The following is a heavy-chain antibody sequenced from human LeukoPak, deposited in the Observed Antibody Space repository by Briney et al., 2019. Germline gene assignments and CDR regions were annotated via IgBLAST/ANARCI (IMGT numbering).Heavy chain of an antibody. J-gene: IGHJ6*03. CDR2: INPNSGGT. V-gene: IGHV1-2*02. CDR3: AWGGYDFYYYYMDV. D-gene: IGHD5-12*01. Sequence: ASVKVSCKASGYTFTGYYMHWVRQAPGQGLEWMGWINPNSGGTNYAQKFQGRVTMTRDTSINTAYMELSSLRSDDTAVYYCAWGGYDFYYYYMDVWGKGTTVTVSS. CDR1: GYTFTGYY.